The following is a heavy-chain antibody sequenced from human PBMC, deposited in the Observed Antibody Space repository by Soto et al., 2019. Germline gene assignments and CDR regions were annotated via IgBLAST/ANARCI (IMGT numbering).Heavy chain of an antibody. D-gene: IGHD2-15*01. CDR1: GGTFSSYA. V-gene: IGHV1-69*13. J-gene: IGHJ1*01. CDR2: IIPIFGTA. CDR3: ARSGYCSGGSCPGYFQH. Sequence: SVKVSCKASGGTFSSYAISWERQAPGQGLEWMGGIIPIFGTANYAQKFQGRVTITADESTSTAYMELSSLRSEDTAVYYCARSGYCSGGSCPGYFQHWGQGTLVTV.